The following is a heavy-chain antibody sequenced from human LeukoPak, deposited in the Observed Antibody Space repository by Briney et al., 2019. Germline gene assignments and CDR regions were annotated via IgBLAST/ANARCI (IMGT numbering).Heavy chain of an antibody. D-gene: IGHD2-2*03. J-gene: IGHJ4*02. CDR2: INHSGST. Sequence: KTSETLSLTCAVYGGSFSGYYWSWTRQPPGKGLEWIGEINHSGSTNYNPSLKSRVTISVDTSKTQFSLKLSSVTAADTAVYYCARVGYCSSTSCYLFDYWGQGTLVTVSS. V-gene: IGHV4-34*01. CDR3: ARVGYCSSTSCYLFDY. CDR1: GGSFSGYY.